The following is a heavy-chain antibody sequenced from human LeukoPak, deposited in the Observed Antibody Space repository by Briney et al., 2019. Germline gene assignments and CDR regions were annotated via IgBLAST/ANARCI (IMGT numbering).Heavy chain of an antibody. CDR2: ISGSGGST. CDR1: GFTFSSYG. J-gene: IGHJ5*02. Sequence: GGTLRLSCAASGFTFSSYGMSWVRQAPGKGLEWVSAISGSGGSTYYADSVKGRFTISRDNSKNTLYLQMNSLRAEDTAVYYCARATYDYLIKNWFDPWGQGTLVTVSS. V-gene: IGHV3-23*01. D-gene: IGHD5-12*01. CDR3: ARATYDYLIKNWFDP.